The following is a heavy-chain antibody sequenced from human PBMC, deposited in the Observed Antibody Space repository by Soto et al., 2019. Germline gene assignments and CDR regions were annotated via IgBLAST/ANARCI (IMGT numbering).Heavy chain of an antibody. V-gene: IGHV3-48*01. J-gene: IGHJ4*02. D-gene: IGHD3-10*01. CDR3: ARANYYGSPGDFDY. Sequence: EVQLVESGGGLVQPGGSLRISCAASGFNFSSYSMNWVRQAPGKGLEWVSYISSSSSTIYYADSVKGRFTISRDNAKNSLYLQMNSLRAEDTAVYYCARANYYGSPGDFDYWGQGTLVTVSS. CDR2: ISSSSSTI. CDR1: GFNFSSYS.